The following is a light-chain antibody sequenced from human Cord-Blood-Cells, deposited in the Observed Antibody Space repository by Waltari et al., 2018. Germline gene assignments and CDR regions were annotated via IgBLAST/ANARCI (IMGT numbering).Light chain of an antibody. J-gene: IGKJ1*01. CDR1: QSISSY. CDR2: AGS. CDR3: QQSYSTPRT. Sequence: DIQMTQSPSSLSASVGDRVTITCRASQSISSYLNWYQQKPGKAPKLLIYAGSSWQSGVPSRFSGSGSGTDFTLTISSLQPEDFATYYGQQSYSTPRTFGQGTKVEIK. V-gene: IGKV1-39*01.